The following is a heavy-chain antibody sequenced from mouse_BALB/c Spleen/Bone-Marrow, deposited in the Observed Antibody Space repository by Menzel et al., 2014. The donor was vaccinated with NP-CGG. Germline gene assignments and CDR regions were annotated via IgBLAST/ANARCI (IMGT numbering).Heavy chain of an antibody. CDR3: ARRNYCGSHYWYFDV. CDR1: GYTFTIYW. CDR2: IDPSDSDA. D-gene: IGHD1-1*01. J-gene: IGHJ1*01. Sequence: VQVVESGAELVKPGASVKLSCKASGYTFTIYWMHWVKQRPGQGLEWIGEIDPSDSDANYNQKFKGKATLTVDKSSTTAYMQLSSLTSEDSAVYYCARRNYCGSHYWYFDVWGAGTTVTVSS. V-gene: IGHV1-69*02.